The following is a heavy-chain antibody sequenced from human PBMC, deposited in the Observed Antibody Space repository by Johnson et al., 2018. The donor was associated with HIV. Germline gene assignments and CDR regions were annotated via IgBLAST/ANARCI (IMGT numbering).Heavy chain of an antibody. CDR1: RFTFSSYA. CDR3: ARDSGYEDHDGFDI. V-gene: IGHV3-30*04. CDR2: ISYDGRKT. Sequence: QVQLVESGGGVVQPGRSLRLSCAASRFTFSSYAIHWVRQAPGKGLEWVAVISYDGRKTYYADSVKGRFTISRDNSKNTLYLQMNSLRAEETAVYYCARDSGYEDHDGFDIWGQGTMVTVSS. D-gene: IGHD5-12*01. J-gene: IGHJ3*02.